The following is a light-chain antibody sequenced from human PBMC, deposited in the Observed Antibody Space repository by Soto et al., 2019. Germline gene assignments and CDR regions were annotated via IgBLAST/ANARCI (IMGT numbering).Light chain of an antibody. J-gene: IGLJ1*01. CDR1: SSEVGGYNY. CDR3: ISYTSSSTLV. V-gene: IGLV2-14*01. Sequence: QSALTQPASVSGSPGQSITISCTGTSSEVGGYNYVSWYQQYPGTAPKLMIYEVSNRPSGVSNRFSGSKSGNTASLTISGLQAEDEADYYCISYTSSSTLVFGTGTKVTVL. CDR2: EVS.